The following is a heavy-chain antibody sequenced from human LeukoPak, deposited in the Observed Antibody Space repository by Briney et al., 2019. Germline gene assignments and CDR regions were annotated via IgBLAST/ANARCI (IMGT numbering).Heavy chain of an antibody. CDR2: FYYSGST. J-gene: IGHJ4*02. CDR1: GGSISDYS. V-gene: IGHV4-59*08. CDR3: ARVVENYYHSSGYSIDY. D-gene: IGHD3-22*01. Sequence: SETLSLTCTVSGGSISDYSWNWIRQPPGGGLEWIGNFYYSGSTNYNPSLKSRVIMSIDTSKKQFSLKLRSVTAADTAVYYCARVVENYYHSSGYSIDYWGLGTLVTVSS.